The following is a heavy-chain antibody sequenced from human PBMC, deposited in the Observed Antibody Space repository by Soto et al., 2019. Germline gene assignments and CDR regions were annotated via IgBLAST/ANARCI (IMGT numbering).Heavy chain of an antibody. CDR2: ISYTGST. V-gene: IGHV4-61*08. Sequence: SETLSLTCAVSGGSISSGGYSWSWIRQPPGKGLEWIGYISYTGSTHYNPSLKSRVTISADTSKNQFSLKLSSVTTADTALYYCAREGVAAPYYYYGMDVWGQGSTVTVSS. D-gene: IGHD2-15*01. J-gene: IGHJ6*02. CDR1: GGSISSGGYS. CDR3: AREGVAAPYYYYGMDV.